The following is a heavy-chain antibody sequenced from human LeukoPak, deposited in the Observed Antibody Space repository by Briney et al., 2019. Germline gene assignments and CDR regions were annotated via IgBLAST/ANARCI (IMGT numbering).Heavy chain of an antibody. CDR3: ARVDNGGFTWSLYYFDY. V-gene: IGHV1-18*01. J-gene: IGHJ4*02. CDR1: GYSFISYG. D-gene: IGHD1-14*01. CDR2: ISPYNGNT. Sequence: ASVKVSCKASGYSFISYGLYWVRQAPGQGLEWMGWISPYNGNTNYAQNLQGRVTMTTDTSTSTAYMEPRSLRSDDTAVYYCARVDNGGFTWSLYYFDYWGQGTLVTVSS.